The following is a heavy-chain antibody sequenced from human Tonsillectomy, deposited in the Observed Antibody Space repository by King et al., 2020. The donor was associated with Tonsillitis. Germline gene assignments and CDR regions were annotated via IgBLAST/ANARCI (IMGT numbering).Heavy chain of an antibody. D-gene: IGHD4-17*01. Sequence: VQLVESGAEVTKPGSSVKVSCKASGGTFSNYAINWVRQAPGQGLEWMARINPNFGRTNYAQRIQGRVSISADASTSTAYMELNSLRPEDTAVYYCPTRFTTVIPSNTDFYVWRRGTMVSASS. CDR3: PTRFTTVIPSNTDFYV. J-gene: IGHJ3*01. CDR1: GGTFSNYA. CDR2: INPNFGRT. V-gene: IGHV1-69*18.